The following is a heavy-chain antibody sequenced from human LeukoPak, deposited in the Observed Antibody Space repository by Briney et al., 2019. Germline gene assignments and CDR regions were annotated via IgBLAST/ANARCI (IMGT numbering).Heavy chain of an antibody. D-gene: IGHD6-19*01. V-gene: IGHV1-46*01. J-gene: IGHJ4*02. CDR1: GHTFTNHY. CDR3: ARDSSYWSLDC. Sequence: GASVKVSCKASGHTFTNHYIQWVRQAPGQGLEWMGTISPSGGTTTYAQKFQGRVTMTRDTSTNTVYMELYSLRSEDTAVFFCARDSSYWSLDCWGQGTLVTVSS. CDR2: ISPSGGTT.